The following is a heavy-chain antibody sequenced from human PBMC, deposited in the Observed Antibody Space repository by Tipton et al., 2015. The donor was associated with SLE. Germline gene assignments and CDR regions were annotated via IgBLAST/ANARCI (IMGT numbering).Heavy chain of an antibody. CDR1: GYTFTSYG. J-gene: IGHJ4*02. D-gene: IGHD6-13*01. Sequence: QLVQSGAEVKKPGASVKVSCKASGYTFTSYGISWVRQAPGQGLEWMGWISAYNGNTNFAQKLQGRVTMTTDTSTSTAYMELRSLRADDTAVCYCARGPRQQLVHSYVDYWGQGTLVTVS. V-gene: IGHV1-18*01. CDR3: ARGPRQQLVHSYVDY. CDR2: ISAYNGNT.